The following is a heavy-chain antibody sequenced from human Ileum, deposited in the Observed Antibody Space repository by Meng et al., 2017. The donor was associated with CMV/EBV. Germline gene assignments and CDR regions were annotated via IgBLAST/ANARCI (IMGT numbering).Heavy chain of an antibody. CDR2: IWYHGSDK. V-gene: IGHV3-33*01. CDR3: ARALIAAAFNWFDP. CDR1: GFTFSNYG. Sequence: GESLKISCAASGFTFSNYGMHWVRQAPGKGLEWVAVIWYHGSDKYYADSVKGRFTISRDNSRNTLYLQMNSLRAEDTAVYYCARALIAAAFNWFDPWGQGTLVTVSS. D-gene: IGHD6-13*01. J-gene: IGHJ5*02.